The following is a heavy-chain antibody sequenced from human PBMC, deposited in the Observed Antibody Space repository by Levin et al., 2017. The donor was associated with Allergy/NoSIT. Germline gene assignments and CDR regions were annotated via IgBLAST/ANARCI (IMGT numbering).Heavy chain of an antibody. CDR2: ISSSTSTI. CDR1: GFSFSSYS. V-gene: IGHV3-48*02. J-gene: IGHJ5*02. CDR3: ARVRGVTRPAGRPDNNWFDP. D-gene: IGHD3-10*01. Sequence: GESLKISCAASGFSFSSYSMNWVRQAPGKGLEWVSYISSSTSTIYYADSVKGRFTISRDNAKNSLYLQMNSLRDEDTAVYHCARVRGVTRPAGRPDNNWFDPWGQGTMVTVSS.